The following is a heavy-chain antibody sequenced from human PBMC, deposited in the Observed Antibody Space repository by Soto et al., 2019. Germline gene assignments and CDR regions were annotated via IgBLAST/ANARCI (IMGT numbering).Heavy chain of an antibody. CDR2: INAYNGNT. CDR1: GYTFTISV. J-gene: IGHJ5*02. D-gene: IGHD3-22*01. CDR3: ARAGLHYYDSSGYLFDP. V-gene: IGHV1-18*01. Sequence: GASVKVSCTASGYTFTISVISWVRKAPGQGLEWMGWINAYNGNTNYAQKFQGRVTMTTDTSTSTAYMELSSLRSEDTAVYYCARAGLHYYDSSGYLFDPWGQGTLVTVSS.